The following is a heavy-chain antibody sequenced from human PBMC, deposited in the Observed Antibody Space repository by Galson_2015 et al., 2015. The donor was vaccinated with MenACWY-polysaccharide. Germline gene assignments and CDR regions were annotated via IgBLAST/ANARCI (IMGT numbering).Heavy chain of an antibody. V-gene: IGHV3-15*01. CDR2: IKSKTAGGTT. CDR3: EAYYYHDGLDV. CDR1: GFTFSNAW. J-gene: IGHJ6*02. Sequence: SLRLSCAASGFTFSNAWMSWVRQAPGKGLEWVGRIKSKTAGGTTDYAAPVKGRFFISRDDSKNILYLQMNSLKSEDTAVYYCEAYYYHDGLDVWGQGTTVTVSS.